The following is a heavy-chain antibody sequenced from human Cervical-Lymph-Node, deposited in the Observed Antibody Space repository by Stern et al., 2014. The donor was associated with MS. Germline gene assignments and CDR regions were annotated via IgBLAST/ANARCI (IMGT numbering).Heavy chain of an antibody. D-gene: IGHD6-13*01. CDR2: IYGDGSST. CDR3: ARDAWPAASGPLIDH. CDR1: GFTFSSHW. J-gene: IGHJ4*02. V-gene: IGHV3-74*03. Sequence: EVQLVESGGGLVQPGGSLRLSCAASGFTFSSHWMHWVRQAPGKGLVWVSRIYGDGSSTKYADSVKGRFTISRDNAKSTLYLQMNSLRAEDSAVYYCARDAWPAASGPLIDHWGRGTLVTVSS.